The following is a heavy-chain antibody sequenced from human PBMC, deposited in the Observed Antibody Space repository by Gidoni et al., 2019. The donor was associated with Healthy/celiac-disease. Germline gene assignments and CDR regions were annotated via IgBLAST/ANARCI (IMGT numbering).Heavy chain of an antibody. CDR3: ARDFQVAKYYDFWSGSSPNWFDP. Sequence: EVQLVESGGGLVQPGGSLRLSCAASGFTFSSYWMSWVRQAPGKGLEWVANIKQDGSEKYYVDSVKGRFTISRDNAKNSLYLQMNSLRAEDTAVYYCARDFQVAKYYDFWSGSSPNWFDPWGQGTLVTVSS. V-gene: IGHV3-7*01. CDR2: IKQDGSEK. J-gene: IGHJ5*02. CDR1: GFTFSSYW. D-gene: IGHD3-3*01.